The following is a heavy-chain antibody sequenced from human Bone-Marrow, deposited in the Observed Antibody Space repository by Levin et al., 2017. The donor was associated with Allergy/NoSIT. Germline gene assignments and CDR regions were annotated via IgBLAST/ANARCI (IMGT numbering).Heavy chain of an antibody. V-gene: IGHV1-69*13. CDR3: ARGPYNWNYLTDL. CDR2: ITPMFGTP. CDR1: GGTFKRYA. J-gene: IGHJ5*02. Sequence: SVKVSCKASGGTFKRYAISWVRQAPGKGLEWVGGITPMFGTPNYAQKLQGRVIISVDDSTDTTYMELRGLRFDDTAIYYCARGPYNWNYLTDLWGQGTLVTVSS. D-gene: IGHD1-7*01.